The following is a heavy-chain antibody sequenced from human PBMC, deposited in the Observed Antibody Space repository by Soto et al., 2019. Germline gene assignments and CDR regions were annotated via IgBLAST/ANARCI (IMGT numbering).Heavy chain of an antibody. D-gene: IGHD5-18*01. J-gene: IGHJ4*02. CDR3: ASGGDTAMVIDY. CDR2: IYYSGST. V-gene: IGHV4-59*01. CDR1: GGSISSYY. Sequence: SETLSLTCTVSGGSISSYYWSWIRQPPGKGLEWIGYIYYSGSTNYNPSLKSRVTISVDTSKNQFSLKLSSVTAADTAVYYCASGGDTAMVIDYWGQGTLVTVSS.